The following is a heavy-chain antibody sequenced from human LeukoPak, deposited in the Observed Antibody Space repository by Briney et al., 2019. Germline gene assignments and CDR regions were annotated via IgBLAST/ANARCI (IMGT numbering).Heavy chain of an antibody. Sequence: SETLSLTCALSGRSIRGGPYHWSWIRQHPGKGLEWIGYIHYSGTTYYKPSLKSRVTISVDTSNNQFSLKLSSVSAADTAVYYCARADCSTTCYYFDDWGRGTLVTVSS. J-gene: IGHJ4*02. V-gene: IGHV4-31*11. D-gene: IGHD2-2*01. CDR1: GRSIRGGPYH. CDR3: ARADCSTTCYYFDD. CDR2: IHYSGTT.